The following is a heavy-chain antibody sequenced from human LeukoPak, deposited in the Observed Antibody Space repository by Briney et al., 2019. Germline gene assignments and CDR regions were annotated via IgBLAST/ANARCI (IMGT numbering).Heavy chain of an antibody. CDR1: GFTFSNYW. D-gene: IGHD1-1*01. V-gene: IGHV3-74*01. Sequence: GGSLRLSCAASGFTFSNYWMHWVRQTPGKGLVWVSRAKGDGTPTYADSVTGRFTISRDDAKNTVNLQMNSLRAEDTAVYYCARGSSGSFDSWGQGTLVTVSS. J-gene: IGHJ4*02. CDR2: AKGDGTP. CDR3: ARGSSGSFDS.